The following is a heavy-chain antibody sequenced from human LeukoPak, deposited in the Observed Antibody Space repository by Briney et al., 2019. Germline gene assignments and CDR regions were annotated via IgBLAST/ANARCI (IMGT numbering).Heavy chain of an antibody. J-gene: IGHJ4*02. CDR2: IYYSGST. V-gene: IGHV4-30-4*01. Sequence: SETLSLTCTVSDGSISSGDYYWSWIRQPPGKGLEWIGYIYYSGSTYYNPSLKSRVTISVDTSKNQFSLKLSSVTAADTAVYYCAQFVVVTATFDYWGQGTLVTVSS. CDR3: AQFVVVTATFDY. D-gene: IGHD2-21*02. CDR1: DGSISSGDYY.